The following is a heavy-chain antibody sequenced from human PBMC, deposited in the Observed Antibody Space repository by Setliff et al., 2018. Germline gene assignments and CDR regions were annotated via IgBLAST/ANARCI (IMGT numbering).Heavy chain of an antibody. CDR3: ARMTLWDNSAYYPDF. CDR2: TIPIFGTT. D-gene: IGHD3-22*01. CDR1: GGTFSSYG. V-gene: IGHV1-69*05. Sequence: GASVKVSCKASGGTFSSYGISWVRQAPGQGLEWMGGTIPIFGTTNYAQKFQGRVTMITDESTSTAYMELSSLTSADTAVYFCARMTLWDNSAYYPDFWGRGTLVTVSS. J-gene: IGHJ4*02.